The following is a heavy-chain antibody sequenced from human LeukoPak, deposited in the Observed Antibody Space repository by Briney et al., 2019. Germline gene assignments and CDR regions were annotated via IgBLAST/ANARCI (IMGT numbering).Heavy chain of an antibody. CDR2: INSDGTST. J-gene: IGHJ4*02. Sequence: PGGSLRLSCAASGSTFGAYWLHWVRQAPGKGLVWVSHINSDGTSTTYADSVKGRFSTSRDNAKSTLYLQMNGLRAEDTAVYYCAREGYLVRGYYWGQGGLVTVSS. CDR1: GSTFGAYW. CDR3: AREGYLVRGYY. D-gene: IGHD3-10*01. V-gene: IGHV3-74*01.